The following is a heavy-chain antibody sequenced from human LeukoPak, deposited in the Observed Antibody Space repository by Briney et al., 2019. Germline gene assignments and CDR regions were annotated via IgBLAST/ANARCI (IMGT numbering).Heavy chain of an antibody. V-gene: IGHV3-66*01. Sequence: PGGSLRLSCAASGFTISNNYMNWVRQAPGKGPEWVSVIYDGGITYYADSVKGRFTISRDDSKNTLRLQMNSLRVDDTAVYYCARDRDYSGSGSPDSWGQGTLVTVSS. D-gene: IGHD3-10*01. CDR3: ARDRDYSGSGSPDS. CDR1: GFTISNNY. J-gene: IGHJ4*02. CDR2: IYDGGIT.